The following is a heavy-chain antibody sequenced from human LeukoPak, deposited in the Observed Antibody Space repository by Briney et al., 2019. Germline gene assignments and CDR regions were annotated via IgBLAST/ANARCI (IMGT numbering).Heavy chain of an antibody. CDR1: GFTFSSFG. CDR2: IWHDGSNK. V-gene: IGHV3-33*01. Sequence: GGPLRLSCAASGFTFSSFGMHWVRQAPGKGLEWVAIIWHDGSNKYYADSVKGRFTISRDNAKNSLYLQMNSLRAEDTALYYCAREEFDYWGQGTLVTVSS. J-gene: IGHJ4*02. CDR3: AREEFDY.